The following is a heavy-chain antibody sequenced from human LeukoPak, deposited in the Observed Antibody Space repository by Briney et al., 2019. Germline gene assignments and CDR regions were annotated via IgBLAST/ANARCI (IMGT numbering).Heavy chain of an antibody. CDR1: GGSFSGYY. Sequence: SETLSLTCAVYGGSFSGYYWSWIRQPPGKGLEWIGEINHSGSTNYNPSLKSRVTISVDTSKNQFSLKLSSVTAADTAVYYCARQYNWNFFDYWGQGTLVTVSS. CDR3: ARQYNWNFFDY. CDR2: INHSGST. D-gene: IGHD1-20*01. J-gene: IGHJ4*02. V-gene: IGHV4-34*01.